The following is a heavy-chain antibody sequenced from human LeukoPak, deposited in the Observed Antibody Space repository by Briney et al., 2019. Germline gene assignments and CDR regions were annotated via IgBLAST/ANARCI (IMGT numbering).Heavy chain of an antibody. CDR3: TRSDCSSNSCYRPNDY. J-gene: IGHJ4*02. V-gene: IGHV3-74*03. Sequence: GGSLRPSCAASGFTFSSYWMSWVRQVSGKGLVCVARLRGDGTSAMYADSVKGRFTVSRDNAKNTLYLQMNSLRAEDTAVYYCTRSDCSSNSCYRPNDYWGQGTLVTVSS. D-gene: IGHD2-2*01. CDR1: GFTFSSYW. CDR2: LRGDGTSA.